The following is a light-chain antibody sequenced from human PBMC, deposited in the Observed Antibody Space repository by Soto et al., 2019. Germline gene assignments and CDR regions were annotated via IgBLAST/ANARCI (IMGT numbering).Light chain of an antibody. CDR1: QSVSSSY. Sequence: EIVLTQSPGTLSLSPGERATLSCRASQSVSSSYLAWYQQKPGQAPRLLIYGASSRATGIPDRFSGSGSGTDFTRTISRLEPEDFAVYYCQRYGSTPWTFGQGPKVEIK. CDR3: QRYGSTPWT. CDR2: GAS. V-gene: IGKV3-20*01. J-gene: IGKJ1*01.